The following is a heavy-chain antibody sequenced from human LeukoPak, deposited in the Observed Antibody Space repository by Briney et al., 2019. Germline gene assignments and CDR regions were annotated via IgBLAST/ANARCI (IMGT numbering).Heavy chain of an antibody. V-gene: IGHV3-20*04. Sequence: GGSLRLSCVASGFTFEDYGMSWVRQVPGKGLEWVSGINWNGGSTGYGDSVKGRVTISRANSKNTLYLQMNSLRAEDTALYYCAKDLGYDILTGYYISPYFDYWGQGTLVTVSS. D-gene: IGHD3-9*01. CDR2: INWNGGST. CDR1: GFTFEDYG. J-gene: IGHJ4*02. CDR3: AKDLGYDILTGYYISPYFDY.